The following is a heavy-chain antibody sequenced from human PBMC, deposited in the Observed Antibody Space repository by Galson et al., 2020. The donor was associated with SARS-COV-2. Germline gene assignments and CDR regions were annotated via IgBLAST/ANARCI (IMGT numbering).Heavy chain of an antibody. CDR2: ISYDGSNK. CDR3: AKDLDYYDSSGYLAGMDV. D-gene: IGHD3-22*01. J-gene: IGHJ6*02. CDR1: GFTFSSYG. Sequence: PGGSLRLSCAASGFTFSSYGMHWVRQAPGTGLEWVAVISYDGSNKYYADSVKGRFTISRDNSKNTLYLQMNSLRAEDTAVYYCAKDLDYYDSSGYLAGMDVWGQGTTVTVSS. V-gene: IGHV3-30*18.